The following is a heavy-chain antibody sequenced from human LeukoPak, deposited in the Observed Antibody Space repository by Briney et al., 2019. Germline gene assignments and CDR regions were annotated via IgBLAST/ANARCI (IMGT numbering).Heavy chain of an antibody. D-gene: IGHD4-17*01. Sequence: SETLSLTCTVSGGSISSGGYYWSWIRQPPGKGLEWIGYIYHSGSTYYNPSLKSRVTIPVDRSKNQFSLKLSSVTAADTAVYYCARERNTVPGDYWGQGTLVTVSS. J-gene: IGHJ4*02. CDR3: ARERNTVPGDY. V-gene: IGHV4-30-2*01. CDR2: IYHSGST. CDR1: GGSISSGGYY.